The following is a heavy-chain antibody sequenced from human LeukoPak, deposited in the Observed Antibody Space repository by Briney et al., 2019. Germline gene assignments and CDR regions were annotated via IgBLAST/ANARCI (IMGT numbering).Heavy chain of an antibody. Sequence: PGGSLRLSCAASGFTFSSYAMSWVRQAPGKGLEWVSAISGSGGSTYYADSVKGRFTISRDNSKNALYLQMNSLRAEDTAVYYCAKLDGDYYYYGMDVWGQGTTVTVSS. V-gene: IGHV3-23*01. CDR1: GFTFSSYA. CDR3: AKLDGDYYYYGMDV. J-gene: IGHJ6*02. D-gene: IGHD4-17*01. CDR2: ISGSGGST.